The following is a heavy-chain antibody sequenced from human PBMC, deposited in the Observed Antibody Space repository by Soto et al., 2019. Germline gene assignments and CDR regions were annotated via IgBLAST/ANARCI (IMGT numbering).Heavy chain of an antibody. CDR3: AQTLGSAVAGPGRFDL. CDR2: ITPFFGTA. Sequence: QVQLVQSGAEVKKPGSSVKVSCKASGGTFSNYAISRVRQAPGQGLEWMGGITPFFGTANYAQKFQGRVTITADESMSTAYMELSRLRSEDTAVYYCAQTLGSAVAGPGRFDLWGRGTLVTVSS. D-gene: IGHD6-19*01. CDR1: GGTFSNYA. J-gene: IGHJ2*01. V-gene: IGHV1-69*12.